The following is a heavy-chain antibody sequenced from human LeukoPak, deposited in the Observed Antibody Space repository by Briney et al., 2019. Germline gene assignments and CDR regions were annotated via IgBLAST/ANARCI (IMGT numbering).Heavy chain of an antibody. V-gene: IGHV4-4*07. Sequence: SETLSLTCTVSGGSISSYYWSWIRQPAGKGLEWIGRIYTSGSTNYNPSLKSRVTISVDTSKNQFSLKLSSVTAADTAMYYCARGGSYGEVYYFDYWGQGTLVTVSS. D-gene: IGHD5-18*01. J-gene: IGHJ4*02. CDR3: ARGGSYGEVYYFDY. CDR1: GGSISSYY. CDR2: IYTSGST.